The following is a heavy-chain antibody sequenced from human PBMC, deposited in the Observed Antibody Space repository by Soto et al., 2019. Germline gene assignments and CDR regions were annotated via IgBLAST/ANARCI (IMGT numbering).Heavy chain of an antibody. Sequence: GGSLRIACAASRFTFRSYGMHWVRKAPGKGLEWVAVIWYDGSNKYYADSVKGRFTISRDNSKNTLYLQMNSLRAEDTAVYYCARTYYYDMVDAFDIWGQGPMVPVSS. CDR1: RFTFRSYG. D-gene: IGHD3-22*01. J-gene: IGHJ3*02. CDR3: ARTYYYDMVDAFDI. CDR2: IWYDGSNK. V-gene: IGHV3-33*01.